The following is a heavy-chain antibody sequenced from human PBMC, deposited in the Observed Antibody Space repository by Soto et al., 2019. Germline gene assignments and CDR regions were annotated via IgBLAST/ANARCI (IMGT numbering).Heavy chain of an antibody. V-gene: IGHV4-59*08. Sequence: PSETLSLTCTVSGGSISSYYWSWIRQPPGKGLEWIGYIYYSGSTNYNPSLKSRVTISVDTSKNQFSLKLSSVTAADTAVYYCARTAAGTVEVFDYWGQGTLVTVSS. CDR2: IYYSGST. D-gene: IGHD6-13*01. CDR1: GGSISSYY. CDR3: ARTAAGTVEVFDY. J-gene: IGHJ4*02.